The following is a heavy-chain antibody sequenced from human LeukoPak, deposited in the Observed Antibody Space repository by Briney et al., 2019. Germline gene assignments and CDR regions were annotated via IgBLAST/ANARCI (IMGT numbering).Heavy chain of an antibody. CDR2: IDPSDSYT. CDR3: ARYTTGDFDY. Sequence: PGESLKISCKGSGYSFTSYWISWVRQMPGKGLEWMGRIDPSDSYTNYSPSFQGHVTISADKSISTAYLRWSSLKASDTAMYYCARYTTGDFDYWGQGTLVTVSS. D-gene: IGHD1-1*01. J-gene: IGHJ4*02. V-gene: IGHV5-10-1*01. CDR1: GYSFTSYW.